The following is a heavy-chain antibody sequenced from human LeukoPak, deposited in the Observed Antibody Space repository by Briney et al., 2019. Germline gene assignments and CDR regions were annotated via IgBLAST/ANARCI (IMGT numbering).Heavy chain of an antibody. D-gene: IGHD3-10*01. J-gene: IGHJ4*02. Sequence: GGSLRLSCAASGFTFSSYGMSWVRQAPGKGLEWVSAISGSGGSTYYADSVKGRFTISRDNSKNTLYLQMNSLRAEDTAVYYCARHYGSGSYLGYFDYWGQGTLVTVSS. V-gene: IGHV3-23*01. CDR2: ISGSGGST. CDR1: GFTFSSYG. CDR3: ARHYGSGSYLGYFDY.